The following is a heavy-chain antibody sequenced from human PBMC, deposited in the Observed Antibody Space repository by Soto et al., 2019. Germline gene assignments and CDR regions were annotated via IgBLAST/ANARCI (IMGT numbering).Heavy chain of an antibody. CDR1: GFTFSSYG. CDR3: AKDLSTVTNPSDY. CDR2: ISYDGSNK. V-gene: IGHV3-30*18. Sequence: QVQLVESGGGVVQPGRSLRLSCAASGFTFSSYGMHWVRQAPGKGREWVAVISYDGSNKYYADSLKGRFTISRDNSKNTLYLQMNSLRAEDTAVYYCAKDLSTVTNPSDYWGQGTLVTVSS. J-gene: IGHJ4*02. D-gene: IGHD4-17*01.